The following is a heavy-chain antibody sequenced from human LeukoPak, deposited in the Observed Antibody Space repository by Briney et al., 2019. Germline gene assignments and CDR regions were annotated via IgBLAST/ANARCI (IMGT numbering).Heavy chain of an antibody. D-gene: IGHD3-3*01. CDR3: AREGYYDFWSGSPGNYFDY. CDR1: DYTFTSYG. J-gene: IGHJ4*02. Sequence: GASVKVSCKASDYTFTSYGINWVRQAPGQGLEWMAWISAYNGNTNYAQKLQGRVTITTDESTSTAYMELSSLRSEDTAVYYCAREGYYDFWSGSPGNYFDYWGQGTLVTVSS. CDR2: ISAYNGNT. V-gene: IGHV1-18*01.